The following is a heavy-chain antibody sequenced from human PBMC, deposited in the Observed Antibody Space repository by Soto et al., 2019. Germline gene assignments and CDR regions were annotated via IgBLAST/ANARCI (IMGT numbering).Heavy chain of an antibody. CDR2: LVPVFGTA. J-gene: IGHJ4*02. V-gene: IGHV1-69*06. Sequence: SVKVSCKASGGTFSSLAISWVRQVPGQGLEWMGGLVPVFGTANYAQKFQGRVTITADTSTSTSYMELGSLRSEDTAVYYCARSPGVFDYWGQGTLVTVSS. CDR1: GGTFSSLA. D-gene: IGHD3-10*01. CDR3: ARSPGVFDY.